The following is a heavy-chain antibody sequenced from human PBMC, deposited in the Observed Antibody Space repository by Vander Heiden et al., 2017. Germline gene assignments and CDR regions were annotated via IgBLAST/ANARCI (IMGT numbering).Heavy chain of an antibody. CDR3: AKNLGSWLADY. J-gene: IGHJ4*02. V-gene: IGHV3-23*01. CDR1: GFTFSTDA. D-gene: IGHD5-12*01. CDR2: IGPSADNT. Sequence: EVQLLESGGGLVQPGGSLRLSCAAPGFTFSTDAMSWVRQAPGKGLEWVSAIGPSADNTYYADSVKGRFTISRDNSKNTLYLQMNSLRAEDTAVYYCAKNLGSWLADYWGQGTLVTVSS.